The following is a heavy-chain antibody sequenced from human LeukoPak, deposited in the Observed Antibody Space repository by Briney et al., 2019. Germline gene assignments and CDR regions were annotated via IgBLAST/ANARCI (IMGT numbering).Heavy chain of an antibody. CDR3: AATYCSRSTCPPWKNGMDV. D-gene: IGHD2-2*01. V-gene: IGHV1-58*02. Sequence: ASVKVSCKTSGFTFGTSAMQWVRQARGQRLEWIGWIVVGSGDTKYAQKFQERVTITRDMSTSTAYMEVSSLRSEDTAVYYCAATYCSRSTCPPWKNGMDVWGQGTTVTVSS. J-gene: IGHJ6*02. CDR1: GFTFGTSA. CDR2: IVVGSGDT.